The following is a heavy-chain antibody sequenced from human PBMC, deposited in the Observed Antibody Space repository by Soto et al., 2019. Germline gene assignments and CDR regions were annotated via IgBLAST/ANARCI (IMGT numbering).Heavy chain of an antibody. Sequence: EVQLVESGGGLVKPGGSLRLSCAASGFTFSSYSMNWVRQAPGKGLAWVSSISSSSSYIYYADSVKGRFTISRDNAKNSLYLQMNSLRAEDTAVYYCARAVTVIDYWGQGTLVTVSS. CDR1: GFTFSSYS. D-gene: IGHD4-17*01. CDR3: ARAVTVIDY. J-gene: IGHJ4*02. CDR2: ISSSSSYI. V-gene: IGHV3-21*01.